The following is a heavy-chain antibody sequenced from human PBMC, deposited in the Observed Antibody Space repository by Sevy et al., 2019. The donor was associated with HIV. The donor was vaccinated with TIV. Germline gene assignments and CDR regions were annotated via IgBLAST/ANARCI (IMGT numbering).Heavy chain of an antibody. CDR2: ISRSGSTI. D-gene: IGHD3-22*01. Sequence: GGSLRLSCAASGFTFSDYYMSWIRQAPGKGLEWVSYISRSGSTINYADSVKGRFTITRDNAKNSLYLQINSLGAEDTAVYYCAGENTMIEGPGWFDPWGQGTLVTVSS. CDR1: GFTFSDYY. J-gene: IGHJ5*02. V-gene: IGHV3-11*01. CDR3: AGENTMIEGPGWFDP.